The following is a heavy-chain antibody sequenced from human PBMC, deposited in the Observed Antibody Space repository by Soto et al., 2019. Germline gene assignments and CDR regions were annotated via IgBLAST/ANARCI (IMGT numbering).Heavy chain of an antibody. CDR2: ISGSGDNT. Sequence: GGSLRLSCAASGFTFSSYSMNWVRQAPGKGLEWVSSISGSGDNTYYADSVKGRFTISRDNSKNTLSVQMSSLRAEDTAVYFCAKGVIVAANGYFDYWGQGTPVTVSS. D-gene: IGHD2-21*01. J-gene: IGHJ4*02. V-gene: IGHV3-23*01. CDR3: AKGVIVAANGYFDY. CDR1: GFTFSSYS.